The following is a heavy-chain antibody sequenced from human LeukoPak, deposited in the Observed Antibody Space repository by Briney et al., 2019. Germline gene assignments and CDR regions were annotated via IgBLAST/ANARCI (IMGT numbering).Heavy chain of an antibody. J-gene: IGHJ4*02. CDR1: GGSISSYY. Sequence: SETLSLTCTVSGGSISSYYWGWIRQPPGKGLEWIGSIYHSGSTYYNPSLKSRVTISVDTSKNQFSLKLSSVTAADTAVYYCARDRSGRSDYWGQGTLVTVSS. CDR2: IYHSGST. CDR3: ARDRSGRSDY. D-gene: IGHD2-15*01. V-gene: IGHV4-38-2*02.